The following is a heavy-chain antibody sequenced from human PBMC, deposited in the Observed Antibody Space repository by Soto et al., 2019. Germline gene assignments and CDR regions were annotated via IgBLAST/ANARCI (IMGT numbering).Heavy chain of an antibody. D-gene: IGHD5-18*01. Sequence: EVQLVETGGGLIQPGGSLSLSCAASGLAVTSNYMSWVRQAPGKGLEWVSIVYSSGTTYYADSVKGRFTFSRDKSKNTIYLQMRNLRAEDTAVYYCARVDTYDYYYSMDVWGQGPTVTVSS. CDR2: VYSSGTT. J-gene: IGHJ6*02. CDR3: ARVDTYDYYYSMDV. V-gene: IGHV3-53*02. CDR1: GLAVTSNY.